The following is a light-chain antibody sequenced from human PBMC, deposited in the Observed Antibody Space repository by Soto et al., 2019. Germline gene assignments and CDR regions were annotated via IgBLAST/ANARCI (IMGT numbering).Light chain of an antibody. CDR2: GVS. CDR3: QQYFTSPLT. CDR1: QSVSSNY. Sequence: EVXLTQSPGTLSLSPGESATLSCRASQSVSSNYLAWYQQKPGQAPRLLIYGVSTRATGIPDRFSGSGSGTDFSLTISRLEPEDFALYYCQQYFTSPLTFGGGTKVDIK. V-gene: IGKV3-20*01. J-gene: IGKJ4*01.